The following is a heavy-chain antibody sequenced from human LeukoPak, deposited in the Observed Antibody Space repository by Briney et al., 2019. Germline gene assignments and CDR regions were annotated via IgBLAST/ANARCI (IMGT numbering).Heavy chain of an antibody. CDR3: ARETGTTEGIPYFDY. CDR1: GGTFSSYA. Sequence: ASVKVSCKASGGTFSSYAISWVRQAPGQGLEWMGGIIPIFGTANYAQKFQGRVTITADESTSTAYMELSSLRSEDTAVYYCARETGTTEGIPYFDYWGQGTLVTVSS. CDR2: IIPIFGTA. V-gene: IGHV1-69*01. D-gene: IGHD1-7*01. J-gene: IGHJ4*02.